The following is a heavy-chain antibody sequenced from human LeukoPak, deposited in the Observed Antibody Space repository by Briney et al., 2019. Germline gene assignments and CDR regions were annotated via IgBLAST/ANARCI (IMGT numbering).Heavy chain of an antibody. V-gene: IGHV4-39*01. J-gene: IGHJ4*02. CDR2: IYYSGST. D-gene: IGHD2-8*01. CDR3: ARRPVYASDLDY. CDR1: GGSISSSSYY. Sequence: KPSETLSLTCTVSGGSISSSSYYWGWIRQPPGKGLEWIGSIYYSGSTYYNPSLKSRVTISVDTSKNQFSLKLSSVTAADTAVYYCARRPVYASDLDYWGQGTLVTVSS.